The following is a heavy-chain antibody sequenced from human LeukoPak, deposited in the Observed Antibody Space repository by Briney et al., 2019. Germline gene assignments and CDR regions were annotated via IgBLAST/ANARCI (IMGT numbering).Heavy chain of an antibody. V-gene: IGHV4-39*01. Sequence: PSETLSLTCTVSGGSTSSGNYYWNWIRQPPGKGLEWIGSIYYSGRTYYNPSLKSRVTMSIDTSKNQFSLKLTSVTAADTAVYYCARPDQRGYSYGYSAFDIWGQGTMVTVSS. CDR2: IYYSGRT. CDR1: GGSTSSGNYY. J-gene: IGHJ3*02. D-gene: IGHD5-18*01. CDR3: ARPDQRGYSYGYSAFDI.